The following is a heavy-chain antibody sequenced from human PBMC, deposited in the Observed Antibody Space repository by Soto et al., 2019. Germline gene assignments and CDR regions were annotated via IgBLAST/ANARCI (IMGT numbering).Heavy chain of an antibody. Sequence: QVVLLQSGAEVKEPGSSVRVSCQVSGSTFNNFAFSWVRQAPGHGPEWMGGIVVDSNTAEYSQRFQDRVTITADTSTDTLYMELGSLTFEDTSVYYCARAIKRWEVNYYFDFWGQGTLVTVSS. V-gene: IGHV1-69*06. CDR2: IVVDSNTA. CDR3: ARAIKRWEVNYYFDF. J-gene: IGHJ4*02. CDR1: GSTFNNFA. D-gene: IGHD1-26*01.